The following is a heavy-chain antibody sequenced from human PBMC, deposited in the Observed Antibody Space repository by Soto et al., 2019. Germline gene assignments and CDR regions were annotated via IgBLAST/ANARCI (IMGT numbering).Heavy chain of an antibody. CDR2: IIPIFGTA. Sequence: TVKVSCKASGGTFSSYAISWVRQAPGQGLEWMGGIIPIFGTANYAQKFQGRVTITADESTSTAYMELSRLRSEDTAVYYCARAVGAKRAHYYGMDVWGQGTTVTVSS. V-gene: IGHV1-69*13. CDR3: ARAVGAKRAHYYGMDV. D-gene: IGHD1-26*01. J-gene: IGHJ6*02. CDR1: GGTFSSYA.